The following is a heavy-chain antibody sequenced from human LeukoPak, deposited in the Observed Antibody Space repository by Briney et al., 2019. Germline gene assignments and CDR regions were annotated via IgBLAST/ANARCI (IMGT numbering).Heavy chain of an antibody. CDR3: ARSQEYGSGSYFKD. CDR2: IYPGDSHT. CDR1: GYTFTSYW. D-gene: IGHD3-10*01. J-gene: IGHJ4*02. Sequence: GESLKISCKVSGYTFTSYWIGWVRQMPGKGLEWMGIIYPGDSHTRYSPSLQGQVTYSVGRSISTAYLQWSSLKASDTAIYYCARSQEYGSGSYFKDWGQGTLVTVSS. V-gene: IGHV5-51*01.